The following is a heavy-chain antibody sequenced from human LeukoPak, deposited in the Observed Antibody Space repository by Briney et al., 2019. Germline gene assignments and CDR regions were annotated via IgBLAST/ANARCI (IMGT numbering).Heavy chain of an antibody. Sequence: GGSLRLSCAASGFTFSSYAISWVRQAPGKGLEWVSIISGGGDTFYVGSVKGRFTISRDTSKNTLYLQMNSLRAEDTAVYYCAGRGSGYYYGMNVWGQGTTVTVSS. J-gene: IGHJ6*02. CDR2: ISGGGDT. CDR3: AGRGSGYYYGMNV. V-gene: IGHV3-66*01. CDR1: GFTFSSYA. D-gene: IGHD3-10*01.